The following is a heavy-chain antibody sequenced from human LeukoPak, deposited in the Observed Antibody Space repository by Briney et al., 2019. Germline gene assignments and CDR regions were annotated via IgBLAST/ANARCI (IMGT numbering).Heavy chain of an antibody. CDR2: IIPIFGTA. V-gene: IGHV1-69*13. CDR3: ARDLETTVTTAMMVSLGY. Sequence: GASVKVSCKASGGTFSSYAISWVRQAPGQGLEWMGGIIPIFGTANYAQKFQGRVTITADESTSTAYMELSSLRSEDTAVYYCARDLETTVTTAMMVSLGYWGQGTLVTVSS. CDR1: GGTFSSYA. D-gene: IGHD4-17*01. J-gene: IGHJ4*02.